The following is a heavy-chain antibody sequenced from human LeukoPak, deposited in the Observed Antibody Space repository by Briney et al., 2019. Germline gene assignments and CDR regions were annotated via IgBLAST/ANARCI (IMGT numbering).Heavy chain of an antibody. CDR1: GGSISSSSYY. V-gene: IGHV4-39*01. D-gene: IGHD3-22*01. J-gene: IGHJ6*02. CDR3: ARLYGSGYHYYGMDA. Sequence: SETLSLTCTVSGGSISSSSYYWGWIRQPPGKGLEWIGRIFYSGIIYYNPFFKSRVTMSVDTSKNQFSLKLSSVTAADTAVYFCARLYGSGYHYYGMDAWGQGTTVTVSS. CDR2: IFYSGII.